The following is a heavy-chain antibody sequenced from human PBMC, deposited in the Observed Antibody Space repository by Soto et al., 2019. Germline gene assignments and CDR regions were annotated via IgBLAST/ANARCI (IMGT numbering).Heavy chain of an antibody. V-gene: IGHV1-69*06. D-gene: IGHD3-10*01. Sequence: QVQLEQSGAEVKKPGSSVKISCKASGGTLSDHGVSWLRQAPGQGLEWVGGTIPVFNTAKYAPKFQGRVTIAADKSTNIAYMELGSLRSDDTAFYYCARGVYGSGNIYTGPSAFDIWGQGTLVIVSS. CDR3: ARGVYGSGNIYTGPSAFDI. CDR1: GGTLSDHG. CDR2: TIPVFNTA. J-gene: IGHJ3*02.